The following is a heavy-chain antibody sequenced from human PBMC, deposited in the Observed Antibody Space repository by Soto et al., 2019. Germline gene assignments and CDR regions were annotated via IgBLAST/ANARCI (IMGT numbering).Heavy chain of an antibody. J-gene: IGHJ3*02. D-gene: IGHD1-1*01. V-gene: IGHV3-30*18. Sequence: PGGSLRLSCAASGFTFSSYGMHWVRQAPGKGLEWVAVISYDGSNKYYADSVKGRFTSSRDNSKNTLYLQMNSLRAEDTAVYYCAKGGRWLQLDAFDIWGQGTMVTVSS. CDR3: AKGGRWLQLDAFDI. CDR2: ISYDGSNK. CDR1: GFTFSSYG.